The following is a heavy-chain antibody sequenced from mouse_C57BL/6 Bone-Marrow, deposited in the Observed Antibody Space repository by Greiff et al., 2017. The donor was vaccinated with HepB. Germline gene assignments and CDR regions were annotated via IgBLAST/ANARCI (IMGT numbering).Heavy chain of an antibody. J-gene: IGHJ1*03. CDR1: GYTFTSYW. Sequence: QVQLQQSGAELVKPGASVKLSCKASGYTFTSYWMQWVKQRPGQGLEWIGEIDPSDSYTNYNQKFKGKATLTVDTSSSTAYMQLSSLTSEDSAVYYCARRDGSSSWYFDVWGTGTTVTVSS. V-gene: IGHV1-50*01. D-gene: IGHD1-1*01. CDR2: IDPSDSYT. CDR3: ARRDGSSSWYFDV.